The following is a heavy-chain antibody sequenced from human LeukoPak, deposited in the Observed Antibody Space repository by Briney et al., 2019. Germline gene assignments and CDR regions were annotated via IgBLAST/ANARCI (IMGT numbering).Heavy chain of an antibody. CDR3: ARENYYGNAFDI. CDR2: ISAYNGNT. Sequence: GASVRVSCKTSGYTFKSYGISWVRQAPGQGLEWMGRISAYNGNTYYAQKLQARVTMTTDTSTSTAYMELRSLRSDDTAVYYCARENYYGNAFDIWGQGTMVTVSS. CDR1: GYTFKSYG. D-gene: IGHD3-22*01. J-gene: IGHJ3*02. V-gene: IGHV1-18*01.